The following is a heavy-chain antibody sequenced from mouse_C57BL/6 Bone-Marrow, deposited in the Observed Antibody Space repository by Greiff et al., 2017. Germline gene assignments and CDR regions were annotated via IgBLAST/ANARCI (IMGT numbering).Heavy chain of an antibody. V-gene: IGHV1-39*01. CDR2: INPNYGTT. Sequence: VHVKQSGPELVKPGASVKISCKASGYSFTDYNMNWVKQSNGKSLEWIGIINPNYGTTSYNQTFKGKATLTVDQSSSKAYMQLNSLASEDSAVYYCARGYDYDYAMDYWGQGTSVTVSS. D-gene: IGHD2-4*01. CDR3: ARGYDYDYAMDY. J-gene: IGHJ4*01. CDR1: GYSFTDYN.